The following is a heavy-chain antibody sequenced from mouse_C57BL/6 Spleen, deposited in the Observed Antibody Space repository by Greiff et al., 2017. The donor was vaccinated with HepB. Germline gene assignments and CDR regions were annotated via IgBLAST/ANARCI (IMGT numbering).Heavy chain of an antibody. V-gene: IGHV14-4*01. D-gene: IGHD1-1*01. Sequence: EVKLMESGAELVRPGASVKLSCTASGFNIKDDYMHWVKQRPEQGLEWIGWIDPENGDTEYASKFQGKATITADTSSNTAYLQLSSLTSEDTAVYYCTTPYYYGSKGTWFAYWGQGTLVTVSA. CDR2: IDPENGDT. J-gene: IGHJ3*01. CDR3: TTPYYYGSKGTWFAY. CDR1: GFNIKDDY.